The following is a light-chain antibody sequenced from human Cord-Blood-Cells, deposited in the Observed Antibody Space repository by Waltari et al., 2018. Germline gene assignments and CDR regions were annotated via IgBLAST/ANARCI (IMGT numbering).Light chain of an antibody. V-gene: IGLV1-44*01. CDR1: SSNIGSNT. CDR3: AAWDDSLTGPV. J-gene: IGLJ2*01. CDR2: SNN. Sequence: QSVLTQPPSASGTPGQRVTISCSGSSSNIGSNTVNWYQQLPGTAPKLLSYSNNQRPSGVPDRFSGSKSGTSASLAIGALRSEDGADYYCAAWDDSLTGPVFCGGTKLTVL.